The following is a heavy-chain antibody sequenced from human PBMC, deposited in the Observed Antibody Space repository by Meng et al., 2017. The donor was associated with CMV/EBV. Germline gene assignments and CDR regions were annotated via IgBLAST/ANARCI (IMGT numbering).Heavy chain of an antibody. J-gene: IGHJ3*02. Sequence: GESLKISCAASGFTFSSYAMSWVRQAPGKGLEWVSAISNSDGSTYYADSVKGRFTISRDNSKDTLYLQMSSLRAEDTAVYYCVRPSFGGAFDIWGQGALVTVSS. CDR2: ISNSDGST. CDR1: GFTFSSYA. V-gene: IGHV3-23*01. CDR3: VRPSFGGAFDI. D-gene: IGHD3-10*01.